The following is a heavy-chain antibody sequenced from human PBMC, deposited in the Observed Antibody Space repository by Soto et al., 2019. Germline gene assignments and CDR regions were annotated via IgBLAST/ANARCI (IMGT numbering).Heavy chain of an antibody. CDR1: GFTFSSYA. CDR2: ISGSGGST. J-gene: IGHJ3*02. Sequence: LRLSCAASGFTFSSYAMSWVRQAPGKGLEWVSAISGSGGSTYYADSVKGRFTISRDNSKNTLYLQMNSLRAEDTAVYYCVLRRYYYDSSGYYHDAFDIWGQGTMVTVS. D-gene: IGHD3-22*01. V-gene: IGHV3-23*01. CDR3: VLRRYYYDSSGYYHDAFDI.